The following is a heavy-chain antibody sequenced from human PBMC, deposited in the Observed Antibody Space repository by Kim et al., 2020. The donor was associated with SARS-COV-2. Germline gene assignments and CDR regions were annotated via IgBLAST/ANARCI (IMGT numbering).Heavy chain of an antibody. V-gene: IGHV3-33*01. J-gene: IGHJ4*02. CDR2: IWFDGTKK. D-gene: IGHD3-10*01. Sequence: GGSLRLSCATSGLTFSSHGMHWVRQAPGKGLEWVAGIWFDGTKKYYADSVKGLFTISRDNSRNTLYLHMDSLRAGDTALYFCASAFGEFYPFDFWGRGTL. CDR3: ASAFGEFYPFDF. CDR1: GLTFSSHG.